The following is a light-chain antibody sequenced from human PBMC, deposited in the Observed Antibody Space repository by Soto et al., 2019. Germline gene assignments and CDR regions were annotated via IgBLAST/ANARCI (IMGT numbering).Light chain of an antibody. CDR1: QSVSSY. Sequence: EIVLTPSQATLSLPPGESSTLSCRASQSVSSYLAWYPPKPGQAPRLLIYDASNRATGIPARFSGSGSGKDGTLTLRSLKPEEGAVDYGQKRSNWPRTVGHVTKVDIK. J-gene: IGKJ1*01. CDR2: DAS. CDR3: QKRSNWPRT. V-gene: IGKV3-11*01.